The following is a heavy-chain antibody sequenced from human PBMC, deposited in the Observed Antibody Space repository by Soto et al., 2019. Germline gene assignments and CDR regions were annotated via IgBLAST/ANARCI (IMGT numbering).Heavy chain of an antibody. V-gene: IGHV1-69*13. CDR1: GATFSSYA. CDR2: IIQIFGAA. Sequence: GASVKVSCKVSGATFSSYAISWVRQAPGQGLEWMGVIIQIFGAANNAQMFRGRVTITEDESTGTAYMELSSMRSEDTALYHGAREPHVMDVWGEGVTVTIAS. J-gene: IGHJ6*04. CDR3: AREPHVMDV.